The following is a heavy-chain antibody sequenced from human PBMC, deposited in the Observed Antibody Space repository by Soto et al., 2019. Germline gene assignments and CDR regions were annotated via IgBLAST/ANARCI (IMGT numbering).Heavy chain of an antibody. J-gene: IGHJ4*02. D-gene: IGHD6-13*01. CDR2: ISGSGDTT. V-gene: IGHV3-23*01. CDR3: ARAKQLGIDY. CDR1: GFTFSSYA. Sequence: GGSLRLSCAASGFTFSSYAMTWVRQAPGKGLEWVSVISGSGDTTYYGDSVKGRFTISRDSSKNTLFLQMNSLRAEDTAVYYCARAKQLGIDYWGQGTLVTVSS.